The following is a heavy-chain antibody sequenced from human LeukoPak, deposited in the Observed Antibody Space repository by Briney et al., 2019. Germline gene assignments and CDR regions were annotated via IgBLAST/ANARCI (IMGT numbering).Heavy chain of an antibody. J-gene: IGHJ3*02. CDR3: TREGVDVFDI. CDR2: ISSGSTYI. D-gene: IGHD3-10*01. V-gene: IGHV3-21*01. CDR1: GFTFSSYS. Sequence: GGSLRLSCAASGFTFSSYSMNWVRQAPGKGLEWVSSISSGSTYIYYADSVKGRFTISRDNTKNSLYLQMNSLRAEDTAVYYCTREGVDVFDIWGQGAMVTVSS.